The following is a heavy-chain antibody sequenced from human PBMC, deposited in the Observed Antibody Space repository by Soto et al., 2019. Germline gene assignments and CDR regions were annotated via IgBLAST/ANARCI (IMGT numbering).Heavy chain of an antibody. D-gene: IGHD3-22*01. CDR1: GFTFSSYG. CDR2: IWYDGSNK. CDR3: AKDHSSGSNDY. J-gene: IGHJ4*02. Sequence: GGSLRLSCAASGFTFSSYGMHWVRQAPGKGLEWVAVIWYDGSNKYYADSVKGRFTISRDNAKNTLYLQMDSLRAEDTAVYYCAKDHSSGSNDYWGQGTLVTVSS. V-gene: IGHV3-33*03.